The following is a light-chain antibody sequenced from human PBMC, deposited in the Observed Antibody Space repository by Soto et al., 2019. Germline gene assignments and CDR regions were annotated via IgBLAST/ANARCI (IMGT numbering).Light chain of an antibody. CDR1: QSVSSSY. CDR2: GAS. Sequence: EIVLTQSPGTLSLSPGERATLSCRASQSVSSSYFAWYQQKPGQAPRLILYGASSRATGIPDTFSGSGSGTDFTLTISRLEPEDFAVYYCQQYGSSPSITCGQGTRLEIK. CDR3: QQYGSSPSIT. V-gene: IGKV3-20*01. J-gene: IGKJ5*01.